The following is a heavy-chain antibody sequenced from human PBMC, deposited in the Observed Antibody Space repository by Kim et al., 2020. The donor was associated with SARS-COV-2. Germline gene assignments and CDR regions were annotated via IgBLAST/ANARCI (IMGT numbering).Heavy chain of an antibody. D-gene: IGHD3-22*01. CDR3: AKNGYYYDSSGYYARFPLFDY. Sequence: FTISRDNSKNTLYLQMNSLRAEDTAVYYCAKNGYYYDSSGYYARFPLFDYWGQGTLVTVSS. V-gene: IGHV3-30*02. J-gene: IGHJ4*02.